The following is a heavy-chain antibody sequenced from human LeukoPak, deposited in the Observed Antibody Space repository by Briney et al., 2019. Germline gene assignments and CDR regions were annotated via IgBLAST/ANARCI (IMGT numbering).Heavy chain of an antibody. CDR3: ARDRRAAAAGLFDY. V-gene: IGHV3-73*01. Sequence: GGSLRLSCAASGFPFSASAMHWVRQASGKGLEWLGRIRGKANNYATAYAASVKGRFIISRDDSKNTAYLQVNSLRAEDTAVYYCARDRRAAAAGLFDYWGQGTLVTVSS. J-gene: IGHJ4*02. D-gene: IGHD6-13*01. CDR2: IRGKANNYAT. CDR1: GFPFSASA.